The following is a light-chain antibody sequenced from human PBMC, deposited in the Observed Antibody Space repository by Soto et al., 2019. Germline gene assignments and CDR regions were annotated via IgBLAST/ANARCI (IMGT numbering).Light chain of an antibody. J-gene: IGKJ4*01. Sequence: DIVMTQSPDSLAVSLGERATINCESSKSVLFTSNNTNYLAWYQQKPGQPPKLLLSWASARESGVPERFSGSGSGTLFTLSISSLQDEDVAVYYCQQYYTLPLTFGGGTKVEIK. V-gene: IGKV4-1*01. CDR1: KSVLFTSNNTNY. CDR3: QQYYTLPLT. CDR2: WAS.